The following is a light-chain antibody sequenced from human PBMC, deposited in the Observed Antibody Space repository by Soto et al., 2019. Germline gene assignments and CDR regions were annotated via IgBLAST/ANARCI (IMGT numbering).Light chain of an antibody. V-gene: IGLV4-69*01. J-gene: IGLJ2*01. Sequence: QSVLTQSPSASASLGASVKLTCSLSSGHSSYAIAWHQQQPEKGPRYLMKVNSDGSHSKGDGIPDRFSGSSSGAERYLTISSLQSGDEADYYCQTWDTGVQGVFGGGTKLTVL. CDR1: SGHSSYA. CDR3: QTWDTGVQGV. CDR2: VNSDGSH.